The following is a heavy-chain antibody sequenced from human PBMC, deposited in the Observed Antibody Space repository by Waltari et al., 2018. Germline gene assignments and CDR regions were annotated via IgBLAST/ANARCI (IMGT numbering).Heavy chain of an antibody. J-gene: IGHJ4*02. CDR1: GFSFMGFA. CDR2: ISGSGATP. V-gene: IGHV3-23*01. CDR3: AKGSRGYTNYFFDY. Sequence: EVQLLESAGGLVQPGGALRLSCAASGFSFMGFAMSWVRQAPGEGLEGVASISGSGATPFYADSVKGRFTIVRDNSKDTVYLQMNSLRVDDSAVYYCAKGSRGYTNYFFDYWGQGALVTVSS. D-gene: IGHD3-16*02.